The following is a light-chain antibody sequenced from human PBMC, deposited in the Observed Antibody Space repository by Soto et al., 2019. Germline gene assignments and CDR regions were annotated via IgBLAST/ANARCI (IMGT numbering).Light chain of an antibody. CDR3: ISYTTSSTVL. Sequence: QSALTQPASVSGSPGQSITIPCTGTSSDVGDYHYVSWYQQHPGKAPKLMIYDVSYRPSGVSNRFAGSKSCDTASLTISGIQAEDEADYYCISYTTSSTVLFGRGTKVTLL. CDR2: DVS. CDR1: SSDVGDYHY. V-gene: IGLV2-14*03. J-gene: IGLJ2*01.